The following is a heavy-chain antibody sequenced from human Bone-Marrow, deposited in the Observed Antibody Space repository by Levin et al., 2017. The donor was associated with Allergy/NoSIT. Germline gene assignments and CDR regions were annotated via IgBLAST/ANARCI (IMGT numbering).Heavy chain of an antibody. V-gene: IGHV3-49*03. CDR3: SGLVGTTTRLDY. CDR1: GFSFADYT. Sequence: GGSLRLSCAGSGFSFADYTMIWFRQGPGKGLEWVGFMRSTTYGGTTEFAASVKGRFTISRDDSNSIAYLQMKSLKSEDTAVYYCSGLVGTTTRLDYWGRGTLVTVSS. D-gene: IGHD1-26*01. CDR2: MRSTTYGGTT. J-gene: IGHJ4*02.